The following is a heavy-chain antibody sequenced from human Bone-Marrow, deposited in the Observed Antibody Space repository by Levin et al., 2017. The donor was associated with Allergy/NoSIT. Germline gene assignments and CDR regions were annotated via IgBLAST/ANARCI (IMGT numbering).Heavy chain of an antibody. CDR3: AVGKTRTKEIFHY. CDR2: TYYRSKWYN. D-gene: IGHD1-1*01. CDR1: GDNVSSNNAA. J-gene: IGHJ4*02. V-gene: IGHV6-1*01. Sequence: QTLSLTCAISGDNVSSNNAAWSWIRQSPSRGLEWLGRTYYRSKWYNDYALSVKGRITINPDTSKNLFSLQLNSVTPDDTAVYFCAVGKTRTKEIFHYWGQGTLVTVSS.